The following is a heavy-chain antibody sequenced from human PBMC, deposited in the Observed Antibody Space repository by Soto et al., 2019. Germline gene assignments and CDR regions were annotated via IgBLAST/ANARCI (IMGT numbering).Heavy chain of an antibody. Sequence: PGESLKISCKGSGYSFTSHWIGWVRQMPGKGLEWMGIIYPGDSDTRCSPSFQGQVTISADKSLSTAYLQWSSLKASDTAMYYCARHICGGDCYRAGGMDVWGQGTTVIVSS. CDR1: GYSFTSHW. CDR2: IYPGDSDT. V-gene: IGHV5-51*01. J-gene: IGHJ6*02. CDR3: ARHICGGDCYRAGGMDV. D-gene: IGHD2-21*02.